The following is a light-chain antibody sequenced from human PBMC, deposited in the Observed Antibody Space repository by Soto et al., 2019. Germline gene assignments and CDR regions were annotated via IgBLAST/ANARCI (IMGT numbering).Light chain of an antibody. J-gene: IGKJ3*01. CDR3: QHLNSYPPLFT. CDR1: QDISSF. Sequence: IQLTQSPSSLSASVGDRVTITCRASQDISSFLAWYQQKSGKAPRLLIYASSTLQPVVPSRFSGSGSGTDFTLTISTLQPEDLATYYCQHLNSYPPLFTFGPVTKV. V-gene: IGKV1-9*01. CDR2: ASS.